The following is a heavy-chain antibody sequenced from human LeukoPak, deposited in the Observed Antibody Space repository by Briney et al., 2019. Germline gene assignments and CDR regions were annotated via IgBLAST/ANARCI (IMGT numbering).Heavy chain of an antibody. Sequence: GSLRLSCAVSGITLSNYGMSWIRQPPGKGLEWIGSIYYSGSTYYNPSLKSRVTISVDTSKNQFSLKLSSVTAADTAVYYCAREYCSSTSCPNTEYYFDYWGQGTLVTVSS. V-gene: IGHV4-39*07. CDR1: GITLSNYG. D-gene: IGHD2-2*01. J-gene: IGHJ4*02. CDR2: IYYSGST. CDR3: AREYCSSTSCPNTEYYFDY.